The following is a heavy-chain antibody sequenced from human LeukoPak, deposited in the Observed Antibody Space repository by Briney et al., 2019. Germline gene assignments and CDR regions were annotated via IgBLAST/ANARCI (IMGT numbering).Heavy chain of an antibody. Sequence: SETLSLTCTVSGGSINSDYWSWVRQPPGEGLEWIGYMYYSGSSTNYNPSLKSRVTISVDRSKNQFSLKLSSVTAADTAVYYCARQGHKLTLVDYYGMDVWGQGTTVTVSS. CDR2: MYYSGSST. D-gene: IGHD1-26*01. CDR3: ARQGHKLTLVDYYGMDV. V-gene: IGHV4-59*08. J-gene: IGHJ6*02. CDR1: GGSINSDY.